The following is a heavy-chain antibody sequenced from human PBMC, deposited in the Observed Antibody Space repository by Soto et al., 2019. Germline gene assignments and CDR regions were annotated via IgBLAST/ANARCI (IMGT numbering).Heavy chain of an antibody. D-gene: IGHD2-15*01. CDR3: ARIVAGNGGSCEFDP. V-gene: IGHV4-39*01. Sequence: QLQLQESGPGLVTPAETLSLTCTGSGGSISSSSYFWAWVRQSPAMGLAWIGSINYRRPTFYSATLKNRVTISIDTSRNPFSLTLNSVTAADTSVYYCARIVAGNGGSCEFDPWCQGTLVTVSS. CDR1: GGSISSSSYF. CDR2: INYRRPT. J-gene: IGHJ5*02.